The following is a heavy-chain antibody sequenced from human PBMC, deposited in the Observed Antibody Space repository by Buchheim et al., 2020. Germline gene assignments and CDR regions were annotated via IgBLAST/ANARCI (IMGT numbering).Heavy chain of an antibody. J-gene: IGHJ4*02. Sequence: QVQLVQSGAEVTKPGASVKASCKASGYTFTNYHMHWVRQAPGQGLEWMAIINPSSGRTRYAQKFQGRVIVTRDTSTSTVDMELSSLSSEDTAVYYCARDNSDWSSDYWGPG. CDR2: INPSSGRT. CDR1: GYTFTNYH. CDR3: ARDNSDWSSDY. V-gene: IGHV1-46*01. D-gene: IGHD6-19*01.